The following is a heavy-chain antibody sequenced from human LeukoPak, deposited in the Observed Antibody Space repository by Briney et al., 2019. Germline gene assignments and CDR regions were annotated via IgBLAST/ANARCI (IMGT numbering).Heavy chain of an antibody. CDR1: GFTFDDYA. V-gene: IGHV3-74*01. CDR2: INSDGSST. D-gene: IGHD3-22*01. CDR3: ARLGPFYYYDSSGYKAY. J-gene: IGHJ4*02. Sequence: RPGGSLRLSCAASGFTFDDYAMHWVRQAPGKGLVWVSRINSDGSSTSYADSVKGRFTISRDNAKNTLYLQMNSLRAEDTAVYYCARLGPFYYYDSSGYKAYWGQGTLVTVSS.